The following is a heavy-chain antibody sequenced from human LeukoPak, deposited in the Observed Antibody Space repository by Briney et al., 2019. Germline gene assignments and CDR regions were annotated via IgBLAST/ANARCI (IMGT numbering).Heavy chain of an antibody. Sequence: GGSLRLSCAASGFTLSSYSMNWVRQAPGKGLEWISYITSSSTTIYYADSVKGRFTISRDDAKNSLYLQMNSLRAEDTAVYYCVRDPRYYHYIDVWGKGTTVTVSS. V-gene: IGHV3-48*04. CDR2: ITSSSTTI. J-gene: IGHJ6*03. CDR3: VRDPRYYHYIDV. CDR1: GFTLSSYS.